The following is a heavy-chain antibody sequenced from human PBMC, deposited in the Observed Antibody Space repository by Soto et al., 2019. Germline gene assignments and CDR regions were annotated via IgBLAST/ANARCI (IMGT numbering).Heavy chain of an antibody. D-gene: IGHD3-16*01. V-gene: IGHV1-2*02. CDR2: INPNSGGT. CDR1: CSTFTCAY. CDR3: ADLSVTGGVDG. Sequence: GASVRLSCTTCCSTFTCAYMHLLQQAPGQGLEWMGWINPNSGGTNYAQKFQGRVTMTRDTSISTAYMEMNSLRAEDSAVYYCADLSVTGGVDGWGQGTTVTFSS. J-gene: IGHJ6*02.